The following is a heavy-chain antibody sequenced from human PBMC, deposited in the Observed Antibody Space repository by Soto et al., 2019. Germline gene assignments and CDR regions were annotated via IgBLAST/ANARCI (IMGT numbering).Heavy chain of an antibody. Sequence: PSETLSLTCAVYGGSFSGYYWSWIRKPPGKGLEWIGEINHSGSTNYNPSLKRRVTISVDTSKKQFSRKLSSVTAADTAVYYCARLGAEITMVRGVFSVVVFGFDPWGQGTLVTVSS. CDR3: ARLGAEITMVRGVFSVVVFGFDP. D-gene: IGHD3-10*01. J-gene: IGHJ5*02. CDR2: INHSGST. CDR1: GGSFSGYY. V-gene: IGHV4-34*01.